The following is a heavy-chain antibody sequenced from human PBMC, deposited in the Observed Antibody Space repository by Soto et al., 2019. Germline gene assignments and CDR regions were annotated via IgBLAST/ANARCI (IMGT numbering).Heavy chain of an antibody. CDR2: ISYDGSNK. CDR3: AIWSSSPDPRRRSYFDY. D-gene: IGHD3-10*01. Sequence: GGSLRLSWAASGFTFSSYAMHWVRQAPGKGLEWVAVISYDGSNKYYADSVKGRLTISRDNSKNTLSLQMNSLRAGETAVYYCAIWSSSPDPRRRSYFDYWGQGTLVTVSS. CDR1: GFTFSSYA. J-gene: IGHJ4*02. V-gene: IGHV3-30-3*01.